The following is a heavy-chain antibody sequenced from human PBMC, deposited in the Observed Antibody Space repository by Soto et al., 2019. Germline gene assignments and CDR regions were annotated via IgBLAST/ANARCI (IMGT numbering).Heavy chain of an antibody. CDR1: GGTFSSYA. CDR2: IIPIFGTA. D-gene: IGHD1-26*01. J-gene: IGHJ4*02. Sequence: QVQLVQSGAEVKKPGSSVKVSCKASGGTFSSYAISWVRRAPGQGLEWMGGIIPIFGTANYAQKFQGRVTSTADESTSTAYMELSSLRSEDTAVYYCASQEWELLSDGFGYWGQGTLVTVSS. CDR3: ASQEWELLSDGFGY. V-gene: IGHV1-69*12.